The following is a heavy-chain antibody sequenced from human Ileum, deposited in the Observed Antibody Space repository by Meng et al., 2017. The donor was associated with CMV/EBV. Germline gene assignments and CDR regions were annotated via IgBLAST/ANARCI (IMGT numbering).Heavy chain of an antibody. CDR1: GFSFSVFW. D-gene: IGHD1-26*01. V-gene: IGHV3-74*01. Sequence: GESLKISCAASGFSFSVFWMHWVRQVPGKRLEWVSRLASDGTTVYADSVKGRFTISRDDATSTLFLQMNSLRAEDTAVYYCAKDVLGATNYYYGMDVWGQGTTVTDSS. CDR2: LASDGTT. J-gene: IGHJ6*02. CDR3: AKDVLGATNYYYGMDV.